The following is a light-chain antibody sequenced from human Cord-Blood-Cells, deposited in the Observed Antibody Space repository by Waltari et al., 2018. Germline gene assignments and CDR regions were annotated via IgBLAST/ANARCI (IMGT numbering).Light chain of an antibody. Sequence: DIVMTQSPDSLAVSLGERATINCKSSQGVLYSSNNKNYLAWYMQKPGQPPKLLIYWASTRESGVPDRFSGSGSGTDFTLTISSLQAEDVAVYYCQQYYSTPYTFGQGTKLEIK. V-gene: IGKV4-1*01. J-gene: IGKJ2*01. CDR2: WAS. CDR3: QQYYSTPYT. CDR1: QGVLYSSNNKNY.